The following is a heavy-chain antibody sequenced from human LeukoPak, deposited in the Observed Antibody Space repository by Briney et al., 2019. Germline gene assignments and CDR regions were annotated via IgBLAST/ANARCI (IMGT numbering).Heavy chain of an antibody. Sequence: GRSLRLPCAASGFTFSSYGMHWVRQAPGKGLEWVAVISYDGSNKYYADSVKGRFTIPRDNSKNTLYLQMNSLRAEDTAVYYCAKGQGPDYWGQGTLVTVSS. V-gene: IGHV3-30*18. CDR3: AKGQGPDY. CDR2: ISYDGSNK. J-gene: IGHJ4*02. CDR1: GFTFSSYG.